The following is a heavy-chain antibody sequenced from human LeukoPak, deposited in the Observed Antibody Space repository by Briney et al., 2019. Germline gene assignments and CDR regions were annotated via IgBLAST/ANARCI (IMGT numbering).Heavy chain of an antibody. CDR3: ARGSGVVPAANTGFDP. V-gene: IGHV1-18*01. Sequence: ASVKVSCKASGYTFTSYGISWVRQAPGQGLEWMGWISGYNGNTNYAQKFQGRVTITADESTSTAYMELSSLRSEDTAVYYCARGSGVVPAANTGFDPWGQGTLVTVSS. CDR1: GYTFTSYG. J-gene: IGHJ5*02. D-gene: IGHD2-2*01. CDR2: ISGYNGNT.